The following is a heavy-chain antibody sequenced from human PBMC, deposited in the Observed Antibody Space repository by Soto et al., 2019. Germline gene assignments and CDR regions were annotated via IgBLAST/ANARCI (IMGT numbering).Heavy chain of an antibody. CDR2: IWNDGSNK. V-gene: IGHV3-33*01. CDR3: ARDHESGFGHSVPAGFDY. CDR1: GFIFGRFG. J-gene: IGHJ4*02. Sequence: QVQLVESGGGVVQPGRSLKLSCAASGFIFGRFGMHWVRQPPGKGLEWVAVIWNDGSNKLYADSVQGRFTISRDNSKNTLYVEMDSLRAEDTAVYYCARDHESGFGHSVPAGFDYWGQGTRVTVSS. D-gene: IGHD3-3*01.